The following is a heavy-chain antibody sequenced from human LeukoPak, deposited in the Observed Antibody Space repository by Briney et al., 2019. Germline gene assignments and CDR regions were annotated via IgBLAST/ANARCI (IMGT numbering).Heavy chain of an antibody. CDR3: ARASGLDY. CDR1: GGSISSYY. V-gene: IGHV4-59*01. Sequence: PSETLSLTCTVSGGSISSYYWSWIRQPPGKGLEWIGYIYYSGSTNYNPSLKRRVTISVDTSKNQFSLKLSSVTAADTAVYYCARASGLDYWGQGTLVTVSS. D-gene: IGHD3-10*01. J-gene: IGHJ4*02. CDR2: IYYSGST.